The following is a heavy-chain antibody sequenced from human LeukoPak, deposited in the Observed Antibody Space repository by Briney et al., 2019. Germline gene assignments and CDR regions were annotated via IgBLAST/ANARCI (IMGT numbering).Heavy chain of an antibody. D-gene: IGHD6-13*01. Sequence: GASVKVSCKASGGTFSSYAISWVRQAPGQGLEWMGRIIPILGIANYAQKFQGRVTITADKSTSTAYMELSSLRSEDTAVYYCAREIATNWFDPWGQGTLVTVSS. CDR3: AREIATNWFDP. CDR2: IIPILGIA. J-gene: IGHJ5*02. V-gene: IGHV1-69*04. CDR1: GGTFSSYA.